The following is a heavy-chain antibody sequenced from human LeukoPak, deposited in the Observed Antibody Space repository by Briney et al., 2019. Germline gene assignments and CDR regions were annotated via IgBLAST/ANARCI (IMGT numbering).Heavy chain of an antibody. CDR1: GGSISSSSYY. J-gene: IGHJ4*02. CDR3: ARRVSSGWAY. CDR2: IYYSGST. V-gene: IGHV4-39*07. D-gene: IGHD6-19*01. Sequence: ASETLSLTCTVSGGSISSSSYYWGWIRQPPVKGLEWIGSIYYSGSTYYNPSLKSRVTISVDTSKNQFSLKLSSVTAADTAVYYCARRVSSGWAYWGQGTLDTVSS.